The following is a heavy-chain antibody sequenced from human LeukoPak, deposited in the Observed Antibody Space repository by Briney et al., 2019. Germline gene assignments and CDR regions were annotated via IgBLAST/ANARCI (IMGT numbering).Heavy chain of an antibody. Sequence: SETLSLTCAVSGGSVSRYYWSWIRQPPGKGLEWIGYIYDSQSTNYNPSLQSRVTISADTSRNQFSLKLTSVTAADTAVYYCARGIIGYYFDYWGQGTLVTVSS. D-gene: IGHD2-15*01. J-gene: IGHJ4*02. CDR2: IYDSQST. CDR1: GGSVSRYY. CDR3: ARGIIGYYFDY. V-gene: IGHV4-59*02.